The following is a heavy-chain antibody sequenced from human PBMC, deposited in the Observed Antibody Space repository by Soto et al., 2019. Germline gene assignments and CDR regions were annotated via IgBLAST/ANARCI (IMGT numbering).Heavy chain of an antibody. J-gene: IGHJ3*02. V-gene: IGHV3-30-3*01. Sequence: QVQLVESGGGVVQPGRSLRLSCAASGFTFSSYAMHWVRQAPGKGLEWVAVISYDGSNKYYADSVKGRFTISRDNSKNTRYLQMNSLRAEDTAVYYCARDQGLPRAFDIWGQGTMVTVSS. D-gene: IGHD3-16*01. CDR1: GFTFSSYA. CDR3: ARDQGLPRAFDI. CDR2: ISYDGSNK.